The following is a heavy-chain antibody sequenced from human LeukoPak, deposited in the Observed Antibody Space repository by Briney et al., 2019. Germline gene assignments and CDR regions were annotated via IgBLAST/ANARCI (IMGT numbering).Heavy chain of an antibody. V-gene: IGHV4-31*03. J-gene: IGHJ6*04. CDR1: GGSISSGTYC. CDR3: ARAFSGSAADV. Sequence: SETLSLTCTVSGGSISSGTYCWSWIRQQPGKGLEWLGYIYYSGSTYYNPSLKSRVIISVDTSKNQFSLKLSSVTAADTAVYYCARAFSGSAADVWGKGTTVTVSS. D-gene: IGHD6-25*01. CDR2: IYYSGST.